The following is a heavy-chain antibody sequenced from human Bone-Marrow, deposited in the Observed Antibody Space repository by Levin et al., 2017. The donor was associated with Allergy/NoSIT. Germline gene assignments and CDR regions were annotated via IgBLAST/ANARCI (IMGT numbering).Heavy chain of an antibody. V-gene: IGHV1-69*13. Sequence: GASVKVSCKASGGTFNTYAISWVRQAPGHGLEWMGGIIPILTTSNYAQKFQDRVTITANESTNTAYMELTSLTSEDSAVYYCVREGVMATVPRPYWYFDLWGRGTLVTVSS. CDR1: GGTFNTYA. J-gene: IGHJ2*01. CDR2: IIPILTTS. D-gene: IGHD5-24*01. CDR3: VREGVMATVPRPYWYFDL.